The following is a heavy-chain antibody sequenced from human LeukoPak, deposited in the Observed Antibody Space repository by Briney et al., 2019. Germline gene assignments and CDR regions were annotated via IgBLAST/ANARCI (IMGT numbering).Heavy chain of an antibody. CDR3: ARVWQQSSNWFDP. D-gene: IGHD6-13*01. J-gene: IGHJ5*02. CDR2: ISGSGGST. V-gene: IGHV3-23*01. CDR1: GFTFSSYA. Sequence: GGSLRLSCAAFGFTFSSYAMSWVRQAPGKGLERVSAISGSGGSTYYADSVKGRFTISRDNSKNTLYLQMNSLRAEDTAVYYCARVWQQSSNWFDPWGQGTLVTVSS.